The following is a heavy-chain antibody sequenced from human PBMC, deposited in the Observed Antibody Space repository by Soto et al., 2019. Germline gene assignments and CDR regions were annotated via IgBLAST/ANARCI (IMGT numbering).Heavy chain of an antibody. CDR3: AKALNCTNGVCYFFDY. V-gene: IGHV3-23*01. D-gene: IGHD2-8*01. Sequence: GGSLRLSCAASGFTFSSYAMSWVRQAPGKGLEWVSAISGSGGSTYYADSVKGRFTISRDNSKNTLYLQMNSLRAEDTAVYYCAKALNCTNGVCYFFDYWGQGTLVTVSS. CDR2: ISGSGGST. CDR1: GFTFSSYA. J-gene: IGHJ4*02.